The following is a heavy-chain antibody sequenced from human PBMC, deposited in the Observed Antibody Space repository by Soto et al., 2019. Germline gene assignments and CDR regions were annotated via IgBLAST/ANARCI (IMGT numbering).Heavy chain of an antibody. CDR3: ARGPGCSGGSCYLLDV. D-gene: IGHD2-15*01. CDR1: SDSISGTNW. Sequence: SETLSLTCAVSSDSISGTNWWSWVRQPPGKGLEWIGEIYHSGSTNYNPSLKSRVTISVDTSKNQFSLKLSSVTAADTAVYYCARGPGCSGGSCYLLDVWGKGTTVTVSS. V-gene: IGHV4-4*02. J-gene: IGHJ6*04. CDR2: IYHSGST.